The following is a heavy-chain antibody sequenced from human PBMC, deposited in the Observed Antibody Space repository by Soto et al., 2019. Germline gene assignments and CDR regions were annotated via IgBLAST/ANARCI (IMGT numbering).Heavy chain of an antibody. V-gene: IGHV3-33*01. CDR2: IWYDGSTK. CDR1: GFTFRSYG. CDR3: ARAARYYYYYMDV. Sequence: GGSLRLSCAASGFTFRSYGRHWVRQAPGKGLEWVADIWYDGSTKYYADSVKGRFTISRDNAKNSLYLRMNSLRAEDTAVYYCARAARYYYYYMDVWGKGTTVTVSS. J-gene: IGHJ6*03. D-gene: IGHD6-6*01.